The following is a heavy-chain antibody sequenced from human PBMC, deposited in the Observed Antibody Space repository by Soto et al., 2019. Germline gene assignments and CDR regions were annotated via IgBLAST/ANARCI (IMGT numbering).Heavy chain of an antibody. Sequence: QLQLQESGPGLVKPSETLSLTCTVSGGSISSSSYYWGWIRQPPGKGLEWIGNIYYSGSTYYNPSLKSRVAIFVDTSKNQFSLTLSSVTAADTAVYSCAREASGSYFHFDYWGQGILVTVSS. V-gene: IGHV4-39*01. CDR3: AREASGSYFHFDY. D-gene: IGHD1-26*01. CDR1: GGSISSSSYY. CDR2: IYYSGST. J-gene: IGHJ4*02.